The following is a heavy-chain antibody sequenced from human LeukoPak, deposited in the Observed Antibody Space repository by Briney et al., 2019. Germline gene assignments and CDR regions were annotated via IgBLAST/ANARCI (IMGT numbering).Heavy chain of an antibody. CDR3: ARVVEVAGEWYFDL. D-gene: IGHD6-19*01. V-gene: IGHV4-59*01. CDR1: GGSLSSYY. Sequence: SETLSLTCTVSGGSLSSYYWSWIRQPPGKGLEWMGYIYYSGSTNYNPSLKRRVTISVDTSKNQFSLKLSSVTDADTAVYYCARVVEVAGEWYFDLWGRGTLVTVSS. CDR2: IYYSGST. J-gene: IGHJ2*01.